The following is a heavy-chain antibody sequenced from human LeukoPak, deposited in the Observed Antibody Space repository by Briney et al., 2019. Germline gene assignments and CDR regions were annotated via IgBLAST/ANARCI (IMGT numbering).Heavy chain of an antibody. CDR1: GGSFSGYY. CDR2: INHSGST. CDR3: ARDRLQLQS. V-gene: IGHV4-34*01. D-gene: IGHD5-24*01. Sequence: PSEALSLTCAVYGGSFSGYYWSWIRQPPGKGLEWIGEINHSGSTNHNPSLKSRVTISVDTSKNQFSLKLSSVTAADTAVYYCARDRLQLQSWGQGTLVTVSS. J-gene: IGHJ5*02.